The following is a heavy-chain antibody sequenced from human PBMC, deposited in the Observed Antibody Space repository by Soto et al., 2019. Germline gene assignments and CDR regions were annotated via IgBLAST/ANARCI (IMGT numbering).Heavy chain of an antibody. J-gene: IGHJ4*02. Sequence: ALRLSCAASGFTFSSYGMHWVRQAPGKGLEWVAVIWYDGSNKYYADSVKGRFAISRDNSKNTLYLQMNSLRAEDTAVYYCARLVGATSDFDYWGQGTLVTAPQ. D-gene: IGHD1-26*01. CDR3: ARLVGATSDFDY. CDR1: GFTFSSYG. V-gene: IGHV3-33*01. CDR2: IWYDGSNK.